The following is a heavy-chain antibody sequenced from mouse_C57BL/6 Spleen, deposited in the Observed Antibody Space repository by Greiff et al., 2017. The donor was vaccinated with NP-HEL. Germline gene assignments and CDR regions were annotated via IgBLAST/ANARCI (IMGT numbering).Heavy chain of an antibody. V-gene: IGHV1-22*01. CDR3: ARKRAIYDGYEAYAMDY. J-gene: IGHJ4*01. D-gene: IGHD2-3*01. CDR2: INPNNGGT. Sequence: EVQLQQSRPELVKPGASVKMSCKASGYTFTDYNMHWVKQSHGKSLEWIGYINPNNGGTSYNQKFKGKATLTVNKSSSTAYMELRSLTSEDSAVYYCARKRAIYDGYEAYAMDYWGQGTSVTVSS. CDR1: GYTFTDYN.